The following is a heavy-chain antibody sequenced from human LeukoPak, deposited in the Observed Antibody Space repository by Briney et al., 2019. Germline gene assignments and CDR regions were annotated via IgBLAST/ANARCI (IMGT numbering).Heavy chain of an antibody. CDR2: FDPEDGET. D-gene: IGHD3-10*01. Sequence: ATVKVSCKVSGYTLTELSMHWVRQAPGKGLEWMGGFDPEDGETIYAQKFQGRVTMTEDTSTDTAYMELSSLRSEDTAVYYCATALYGSGSYYVGYWGQGTLVTVSS. V-gene: IGHV1-24*01. CDR1: GYTLTELS. CDR3: ATALYGSGSYYVGY. J-gene: IGHJ4*02.